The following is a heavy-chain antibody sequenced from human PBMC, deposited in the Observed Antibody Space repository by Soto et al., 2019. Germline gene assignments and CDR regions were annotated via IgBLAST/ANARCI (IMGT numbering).Heavy chain of an antibody. CDR3: ARLGYDFWSGYLTEFDY. D-gene: IGHD3-3*01. Sequence: GALRLSCAASGFTFSSYWMSWVRQAPGKGLEWVANIKQDGSEKYYVDSVKGRFTISRDNAKNSLYLQMNSLRAEDTAVYYCARLGYDFWSGYLTEFDYWGQGTLVTVSS. J-gene: IGHJ4*02. CDR2: IKQDGSEK. CDR1: GFTFSSYW. V-gene: IGHV3-7*03.